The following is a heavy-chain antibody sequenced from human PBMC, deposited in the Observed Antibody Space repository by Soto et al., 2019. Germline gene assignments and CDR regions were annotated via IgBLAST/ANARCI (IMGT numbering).Heavy chain of an antibody. V-gene: IGHV3-23*01. Sequence: GGSLRLSCAASGFTFSSYAMSWVRQAPGKGLEWVSAISGSGGSTYYADSVKGRFTISRDNSKNTLYLQMNSLRAEDTAVYYCAKASVSDNYYDSSGYLDYWGQGTLVTVSS. D-gene: IGHD3-22*01. CDR1: GFTFSSYA. CDR2: ISGSGGST. CDR3: AKASVSDNYYDSSGYLDY. J-gene: IGHJ4*02.